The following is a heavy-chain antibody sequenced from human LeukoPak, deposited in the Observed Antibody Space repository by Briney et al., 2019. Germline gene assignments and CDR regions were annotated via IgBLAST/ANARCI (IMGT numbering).Heavy chain of an antibody. D-gene: IGHD3-10*01. CDR2: IYTSGST. CDR1: GGSISSYY. Sequence: KPSETLSLTCTVSGGSISSYYWSWIRQPAGKGLEWIGRIYTSGSTNYNPALKSRVTMSVDTSKSHFFLMLSSVTAADTAVYYCAKDTGYYYDSRGYLYYFDYWGQGTVVTVSS. J-gene: IGHJ4*02. CDR3: AKDTGYYYDSRGYLYYFDY. V-gene: IGHV4-4*07.